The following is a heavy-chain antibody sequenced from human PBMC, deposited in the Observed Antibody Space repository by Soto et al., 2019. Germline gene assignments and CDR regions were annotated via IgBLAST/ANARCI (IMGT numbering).Heavy chain of an antibody. Sequence: SQTLSVTCTVSDGCITTSSYFWGWIRQPPGKGLEWIGGIYYVGSTFYNPSLKSRVTISVDTSKNQFSLKLSSVTAADTAVYYCARHNGPLYVGYYYDMDVWGQGTTVTVSS. CDR3: ARHNGPLYVGYYYDMDV. J-gene: IGHJ6*02. D-gene: IGHD3-16*01. CDR1: DGCITTSSYF. CDR2: IYYVGST. V-gene: IGHV4-39*01.